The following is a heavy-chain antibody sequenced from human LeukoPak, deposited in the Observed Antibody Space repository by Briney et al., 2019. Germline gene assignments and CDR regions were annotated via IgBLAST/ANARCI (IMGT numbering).Heavy chain of an antibody. D-gene: IGHD4-17*01. CDR3: AREKVYGDYDYYYGMDV. CDR1: GGTFSSYA. V-gene: IGHV1-69*13. Sequence: ASVKVSCKASGGTFSSYAISWVRQAPGQGLEWMGGIIPIFGTANYAQKFQGRVTITADESTSTAYMELSSLRSEDTAVDYCAREKVYGDYDYYYGMDVWGQGTTVTVSS. CDR2: IIPIFGTA. J-gene: IGHJ6*02.